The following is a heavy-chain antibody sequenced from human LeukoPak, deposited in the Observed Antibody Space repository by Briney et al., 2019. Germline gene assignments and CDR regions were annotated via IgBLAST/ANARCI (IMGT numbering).Heavy chain of an antibody. D-gene: IGHD2-2*01. CDR1: GGTFSSYA. J-gene: IGHJ6*04. Sequence: SVKVSCKASGGTFSSYAISWVRQAPGQGLEWMGGIIPIFGTANYAQKFQGRVTITAAPSTTTASIGLSSLRSEDTAVYYCAQLQMDVWGKGTTVTVSS. V-gene: IGHV1-69*01. CDR2: IIPIFGTA. CDR3: AQLQMDV.